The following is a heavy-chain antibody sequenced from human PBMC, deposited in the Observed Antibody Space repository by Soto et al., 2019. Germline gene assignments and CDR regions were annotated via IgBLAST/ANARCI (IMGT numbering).Heavy chain of an antibody. D-gene: IGHD3-10*01. J-gene: IGHJ5*02. V-gene: IGHV3-23*01. CDR2: ISGSGGST. Sequence: GGSLRLSCAAAGFTFSSYAMSWVRQAPGKGLEWVSAISGSGGSTYYADSVKGRFTISRDNSKNTLYLQMNSLRAEDTAVYYCAKDRSTYYLVPPFDPWGQGTLVTVSS. CDR3: AKDRSTYYLVPPFDP. CDR1: GFTFSSYA.